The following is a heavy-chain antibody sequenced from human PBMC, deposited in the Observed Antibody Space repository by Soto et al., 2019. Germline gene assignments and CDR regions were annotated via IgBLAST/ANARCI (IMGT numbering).Heavy chain of an antibody. J-gene: IGHJ4*02. D-gene: IGHD6-13*01. Sequence: QVQLVQSGAEVKKPGSSVKVSCKASGGTFSSYAISWVRQAPGQGLEWMGGTIPIFGTANYAQKFQGRVTITADESTSTAYMELSSLRSEDTAVYYCARDRHSSSWYYFDYWGQGTLVTVSS. V-gene: IGHV1-69*01. CDR2: TIPIFGTA. CDR3: ARDRHSSSWYYFDY. CDR1: GGTFSSYA.